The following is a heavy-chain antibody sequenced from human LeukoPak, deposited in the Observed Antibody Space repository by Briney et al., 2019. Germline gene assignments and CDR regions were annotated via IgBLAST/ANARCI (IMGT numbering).Heavy chain of an antibody. D-gene: IGHD5-24*01. J-gene: IGHJ4*02. V-gene: IGHV4-59*01. CDR1: GGSISSYY. CDR2: IYYSGST. Sequence: PSETLSLTCTVSGGSISSYYWSWIRQPPGKGLEWIGYIYYSGSTNYNPSLKSRVTISVDTSKNQFSLKLSSVTAADTAVYYCASVRGNGYNGAYYFDYWGQGTLVTVSS. CDR3: ASVRGNGYNGAYYFDY.